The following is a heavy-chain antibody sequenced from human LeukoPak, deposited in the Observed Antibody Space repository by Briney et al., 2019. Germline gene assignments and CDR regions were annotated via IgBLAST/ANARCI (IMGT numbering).Heavy chain of an antibody. CDR3: ARDGGGYFDY. J-gene: IGHJ4*02. CDR2: ISGSGGST. V-gene: IGHV3-23*01. Sequence: PGGSLRLSCAASGFTFSSYAMSWVRQAPGKGLEWVSAISGSGGSTYYADSVKGRFTISRDNAKNSLYLQMNSLRAEDTAVYYCARDGGGYFDYWGQGTLDTVSS. D-gene: IGHD3-16*01. CDR1: GFTFSSYA.